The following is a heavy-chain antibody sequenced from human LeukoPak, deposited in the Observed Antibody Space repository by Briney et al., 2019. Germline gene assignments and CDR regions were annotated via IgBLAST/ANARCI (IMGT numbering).Heavy chain of an antibody. CDR1: GGSISSYY. CDR3: ARWNAVTTSLDY. CDR2: IYTSGCT. V-gene: IGHV4-4*07. D-gene: IGHD4-17*01. Sequence: PSETLSLTCTVSGGSISSYYWSWIRQPAGKGLEWIGRIYTSGCTNYKPSLRSRVTISADTSNNQFSLNLSSVTAADTAVYYCARWNAVTTSLDYWGQGILVAVSS. J-gene: IGHJ4*02.